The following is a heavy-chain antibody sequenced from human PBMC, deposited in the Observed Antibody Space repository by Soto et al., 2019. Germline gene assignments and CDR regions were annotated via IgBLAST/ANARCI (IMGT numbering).Heavy chain of an antibody. V-gene: IGHV3-66*01. CDR3: ARDPWAADY. CDR1: GFPVSTKY. D-gene: IGHD3-16*01. J-gene: IGHJ4*02. CDR2: IYSGGST. Sequence: GGSLRLSCAASGFPVSTKYMSWVRQAPGKGLEWVSVIYSGGSTFYADSVRGRFTISRDNSKNTVNLQMNSLRAEDTAVYYCARDPWAADYWGPGTLVTVSS.